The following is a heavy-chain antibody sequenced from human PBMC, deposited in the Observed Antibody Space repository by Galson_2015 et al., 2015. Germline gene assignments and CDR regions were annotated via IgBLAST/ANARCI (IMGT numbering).Heavy chain of an antibody. CDR2: MTSSLNT. CDR1: GFPFDTWA. CDR3: LGGRVY. Sequence: SLRLSCAASGFPFDTWAMSWVRQPPGKGLEWVSSMTSSLNTFYADSVKSRFTISRDNSKNALYLQMNSLRPEDTAVYQCLGGRVYWGQGILVTVSS. D-gene: IGHD3-10*01. V-gene: IGHV3-23*01. J-gene: IGHJ4*02.